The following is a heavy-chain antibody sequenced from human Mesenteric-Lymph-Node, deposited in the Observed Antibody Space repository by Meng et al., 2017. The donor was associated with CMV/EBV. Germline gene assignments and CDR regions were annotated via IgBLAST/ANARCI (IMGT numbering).Heavy chain of an antibody. Sequence: GMFSAYTVSWVRQAPGQGLQWMGRIIPVFGTTNYAQKFQGRVTITTDESTSTIYMEVNSLTSEDTAIYYCARAPILGDYGDLYYFDFWGQGTLVTVSS. CDR2: IIPVFGTT. V-gene: IGHV1-69*05. CDR1: GMFSAYT. J-gene: IGHJ4*02. D-gene: IGHD4-17*01. CDR3: ARAPILGDYGDLYYFDF.